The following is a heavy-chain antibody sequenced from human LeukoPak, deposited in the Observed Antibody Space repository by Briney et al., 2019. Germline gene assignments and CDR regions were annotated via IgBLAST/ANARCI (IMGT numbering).Heavy chain of an antibody. CDR1: GYTFTGYY. D-gene: IGHD5-18*01. CDR3: ARGGQLWWYSNAFDI. V-gene: IGHV1-2*02. Sequence: ASVKVSCKASGYTFTGYYMHWVRQAPGQGLEWMGWINPNSGGTNYAQKLQGRVTMTTDTSTSTAYMELRSLRSDDTAVYYCARGGQLWWYSNAFDIWGQGTMVTVSS. J-gene: IGHJ3*02. CDR2: INPNSGGT.